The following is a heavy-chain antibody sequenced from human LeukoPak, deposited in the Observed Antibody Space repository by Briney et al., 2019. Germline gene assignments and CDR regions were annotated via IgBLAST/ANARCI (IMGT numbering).Heavy chain of an antibody. CDR2: INHSGST. J-gene: IGHJ6*03. Sequence: SETLSLTCTVSGGSISSYYWSWIRQPPGKGLEWIGEINHSGSTNYNPSLKSRVTISVDTSKNQFSLKLSSVTAADTAVYYCARGSLKVWYYMDVWGKGTTVTVSS. CDR3: ARGSLKVWYYMDV. CDR1: GGSISSYY. V-gene: IGHV4-34*01. D-gene: IGHD3-16*01.